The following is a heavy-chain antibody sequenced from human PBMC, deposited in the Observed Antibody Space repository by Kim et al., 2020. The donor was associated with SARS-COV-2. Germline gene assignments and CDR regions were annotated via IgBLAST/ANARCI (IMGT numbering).Heavy chain of an antibody. D-gene: IGHD1-26*01. J-gene: IGHJ1*01. V-gene: IGHV1-45*02. Sequence: NGNTNYAQKFQDRVTITRDRSMSTAYMELSSLRSEDTAMYYCAMGIVGEHWGQGTLVTVSS. CDR3: AMGIVGEH. CDR2: NGNT.